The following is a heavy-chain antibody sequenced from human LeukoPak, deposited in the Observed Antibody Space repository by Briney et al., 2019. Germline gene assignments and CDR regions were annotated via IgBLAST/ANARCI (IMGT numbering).Heavy chain of an antibody. CDR2: IDYSGST. CDR3: ARGDSRMSVYFDP. Sequence: SETLSLTCTVSGVSISINYWNWIRQPPGRGLEWIGYIDYSGSTNYNPSLKSRVTISVDTSKKQFSLKLTSVTAADTAVYYCARGDSRMSVYFDPWGQGTLVTVSS. CDR1: GVSISINY. J-gene: IGHJ5*02. D-gene: IGHD5/OR15-5a*01. V-gene: IGHV4-59*01.